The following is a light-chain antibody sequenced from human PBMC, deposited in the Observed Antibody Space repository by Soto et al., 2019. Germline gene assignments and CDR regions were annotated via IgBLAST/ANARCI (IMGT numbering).Light chain of an antibody. J-gene: IGKJ2*01. CDR2: GAS. V-gene: IGKV3-15*01. CDR1: QTVASN. CDR3: QQYHNWPPQYT. Sequence: EIVMTQSPASLSLSPGDGATLSCRASQTVASNLAWYQQKPGQGPRLLIHGASTRAAGVPARFSGSGSGTDFTLTISSLQSEDFAVYYCQQYHNWPPQYTFGQGTQLQIK.